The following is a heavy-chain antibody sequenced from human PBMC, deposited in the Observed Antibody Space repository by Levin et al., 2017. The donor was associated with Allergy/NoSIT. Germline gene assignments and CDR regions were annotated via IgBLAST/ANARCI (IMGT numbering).Heavy chain of an antibody. J-gene: IGHJ6*02. D-gene: IGHD3-10*01. CDR1: GDSISRGSYY. Sequence: QTLSLTCTVSGDSISRGSYYWTWIRQLPGKGLEWIGFIPHSGSASYNPSLRSRLTLSLDTSKNQFSLKLASVTVADTAVYYCARDECAWFGECYGPDVWGQGTTVIVSS. CDR3: ARDECAWFGECYGPDV. CDR2: IPHSGSA. V-gene: IGHV4-31*03.